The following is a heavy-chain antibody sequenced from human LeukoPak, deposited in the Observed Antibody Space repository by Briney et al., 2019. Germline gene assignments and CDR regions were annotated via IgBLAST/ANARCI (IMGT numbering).Heavy chain of an antibody. J-gene: IGHJ3*02. CDR1: GGSISSADYY. CDR3: ARPSRSISTAGAFDI. D-gene: IGHD3-10*01. V-gene: IGHV4-30-4*01. Sequence: SETLSLTCTVSGGSISSADYYWSWNRQPPGKGLEWIGYIYYSGSTYYNPSLKSRVSISVDTSKNQFSLRLTSVTAADTAVYYCARPSRSISTAGAFDIWGQGTMVTVSS. CDR2: IYYSGST.